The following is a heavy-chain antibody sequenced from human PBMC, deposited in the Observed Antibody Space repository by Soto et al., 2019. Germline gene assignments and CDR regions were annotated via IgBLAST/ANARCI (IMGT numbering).Heavy chain of an antibody. J-gene: IGHJ4*02. D-gene: IGHD2-21*01. V-gene: IGHV1-69*04. CDR3: ARDDEGWGDCDLAY. CDR2: VNPILSMS. Sequence: SVKVSCKASGDTLSFYTINWVRQAPGLGLEWMGRVNPILSMSNYAQKFQGRVTMTADKSTSTAYMELHMNSLGDEDTAVYYCARDDEGWGDCDLAYWGQGALVTVSS. CDR1: GDTLSFYT.